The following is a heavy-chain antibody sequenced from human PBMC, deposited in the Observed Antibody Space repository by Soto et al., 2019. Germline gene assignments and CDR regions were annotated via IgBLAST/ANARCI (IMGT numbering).Heavy chain of an antibody. CDR3: ARDRLLITIFELGGKGCYFDY. CDR2: ISAYNGNT. Sequence: QVQLVQSGAEVKKPGASVKVSCKASGYTFTSYGISWVRQAPGQGLEWMGWISAYNGNTNYAQKLQGRVTMTTDTSTSTAYMELRSLRSDDTAVYYCARDRLLITIFELGGKGCYFDYWGQGTLVTVSS. J-gene: IGHJ4*02. CDR1: GYTFTSYG. D-gene: IGHD3-3*01. V-gene: IGHV1-18*01.